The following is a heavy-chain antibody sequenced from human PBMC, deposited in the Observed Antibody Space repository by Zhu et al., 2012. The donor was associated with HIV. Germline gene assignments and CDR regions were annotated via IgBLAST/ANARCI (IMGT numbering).Heavy chain of an antibody. CDR3: ARAKPGGYDTSVIPSPGGSDP. J-gene: IGHJ5*02. CDR2: IYHSGST. CDR1: IYSISSGYY. D-gene: IGHD3-22*01. Sequence: QVQLQESGPGLVKPSETLSLTCSVSIYSISSGYYWGWIRQPPGKGLEWIGSIYHSGSTYYNPSLRSRVTISIDTSKNHFSLNLTSVTAADTAVYYCARAKPGGYDTSVIPSPGGSDPWGQGTRGHRLL. V-gene: IGHV4-38-2*02.